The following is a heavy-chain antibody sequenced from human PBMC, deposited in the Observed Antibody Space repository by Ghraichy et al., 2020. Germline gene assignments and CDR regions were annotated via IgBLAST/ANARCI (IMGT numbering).Heavy chain of an antibody. CDR1: GDSINDYY. D-gene: IGHD2-8*01. CDR3: AREKINGYNYFDH. CDR2: IHSSGIT. V-gene: IGHV4-59*12. J-gene: IGHJ4*02. Sequence: SETLSLTCTVSGDSINDYYWNWLRQTPGKGLEWIANIHSSGITYYNSTLKSRVTMSSDTAKNPFSLRLSSVTAADTAVYFCAREKINGYNYFDHWGQGTLVTVSS.